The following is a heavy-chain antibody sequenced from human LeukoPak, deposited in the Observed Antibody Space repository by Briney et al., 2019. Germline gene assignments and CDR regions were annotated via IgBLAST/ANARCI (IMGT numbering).Heavy chain of an antibody. Sequence: LRLSCAASGLPFSDYGMYWVRQAPGKGLEWLAVISHDGNNKYYADSVKGRITISRDNSTNTLYLQMNSLRAEDTAVYYCARVIPVPGGYYFDYWGQGTLVTVSS. CDR1: GLPFSDYG. D-gene: IGHD6-19*01. CDR3: ARVIPVPGGYYFDY. V-gene: IGHV3-30*03. J-gene: IGHJ4*02. CDR2: ISHDGNNK.